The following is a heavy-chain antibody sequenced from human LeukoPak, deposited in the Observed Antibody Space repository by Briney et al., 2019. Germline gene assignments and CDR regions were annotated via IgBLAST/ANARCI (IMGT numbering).Heavy chain of an antibody. V-gene: IGHV1-2*02. CDR3: ARVPLGVYYYDSSGYYYFDY. D-gene: IGHD3-22*01. Sequence: GASVKVSCKASGGTFSSYAISWVRQAPGQGLEWMGWINPNSGGANYAQKFQGRVTMTRDTSISTAYMELRSLRSDDTAVYYCARVPLGVYYYDSSGYYYFDYWGQGALVTVSS. CDR2: INPNSGGA. J-gene: IGHJ4*02. CDR1: GGTFSSYA.